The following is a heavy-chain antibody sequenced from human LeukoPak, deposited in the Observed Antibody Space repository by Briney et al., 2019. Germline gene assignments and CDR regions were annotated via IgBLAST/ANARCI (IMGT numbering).Heavy chain of an antibody. Sequence: GGSLRLSCVTTRFIFSSYGIHWVRQAPGKGLEWVAWHFASNKYYAESVRGRFTMSRDNSKSTLYLQMDSLSVEDTAVYYCARDLCSTTSCFDYWGQGTLVSVSS. J-gene: IGHJ4*02. CDR1: RFIFSSYG. V-gene: IGHV3-33*01. CDR3: ARDLCSTTSCFDY. D-gene: IGHD2-2*01. CDR2: WHFASNK.